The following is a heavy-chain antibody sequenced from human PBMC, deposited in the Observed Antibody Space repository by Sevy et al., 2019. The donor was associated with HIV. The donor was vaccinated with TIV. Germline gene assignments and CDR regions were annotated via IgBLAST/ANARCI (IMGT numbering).Heavy chain of an antibody. J-gene: IGHJ6*02. CDR1: GGSISSSSYY. CDR2: IYYSGST. CDR3: ARQGTKLELPHYDHYYGMDV. D-gene: IGHD1-7*01. V-gene: IGHV4-39*01. Sequence: SETLSLTCTVSGGSISSSSYYWGWIRQPPGKGLEWIGSIYYSGSTYYNPSLKSRVTISVDTTKNQFSRKLSSVTAADTAVYYCARQGTKLELPHYDHYYGMDVWGQGTTVTVSS.